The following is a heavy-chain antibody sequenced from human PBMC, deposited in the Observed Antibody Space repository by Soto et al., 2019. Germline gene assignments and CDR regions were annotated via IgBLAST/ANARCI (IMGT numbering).Heavy chain of an antibody. V-gene: IGHV1-18*01. CDR3: ARFPLLPTVGTETYYYYGMDV. J-gene: IGHJ6*02. CDR2: ISTDNGNT. CDR1: GYTFTNSG. D-gene: IGHD4-17*01. Sequence: GASVKVSCKASGYTFTNSGISWVRQAPGQGLEWMGWISTDNGNTNYAQHLQGRVSMTTDTSTSTAYMDLRSLRSDDTAVYYCARFPLLPTVGTETYYYYGMDVWGQGTTVTVSS.